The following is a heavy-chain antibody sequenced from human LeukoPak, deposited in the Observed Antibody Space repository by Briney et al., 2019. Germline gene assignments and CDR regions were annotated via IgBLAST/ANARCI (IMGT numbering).Heavy chain of an antibody. CDR3: ARAVVVVAATPYYFDY. Sequence: PSETLSLTCAVYGGSFSGYYWSWIRQPPWKGLEWIGKINHSGSTNYNPSLKSRVTISVDTSKNQFSLKLSSVTAADTAVYYCARAVVVVAATPYYFDYWGQGTLVTVSS. J-gene: IGHJ4*02. D-gene: IGHD2-15*01. CDR2: INHSGST. CDR1: GGSFSGYY. V-gene: IGHV4-34*01.